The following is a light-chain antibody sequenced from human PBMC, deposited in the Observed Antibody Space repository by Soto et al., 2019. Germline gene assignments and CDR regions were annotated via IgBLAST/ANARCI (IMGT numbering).Light chain of an antibody. CDR3: QQFSSYPLT. CDR2: GAS. V-gene: IGKV3-20*01. Sequence: EIVLTQSPGTLSLSPWEIATLSCRASQSVSSSYLAWYQQKPGQAPRLLIYGASSRATGIPDRFSGGGSGTDFTLTISRLEPEDFAVYYCQQFSSYPLTFGGGTKVDIK. CDR1: QSVSSSY. J-gene: IGKJ4*01.